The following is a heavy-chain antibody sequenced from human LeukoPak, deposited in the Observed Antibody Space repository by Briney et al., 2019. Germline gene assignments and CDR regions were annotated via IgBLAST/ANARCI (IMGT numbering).Heavy chain of an antibody. V-gene: IGHV3-23*01. Sequence: QPGGSLRLSCAASGFTFSIYAMSWVRQAPGKGLEWVSVISGSGGSTYYADSVKGRFTISRDNSQNTLYLQMNSLRAEDTAVYYCAKGPLTASSYNWFDPWGRGTLVTVSS. CDR1: GFTFSIYA. J-gene: IGHJ5*02. CDR2: ISGSGGST. CDR3: AKGPLTASSYNWFDP. D-gene: IGHD5-18*01.